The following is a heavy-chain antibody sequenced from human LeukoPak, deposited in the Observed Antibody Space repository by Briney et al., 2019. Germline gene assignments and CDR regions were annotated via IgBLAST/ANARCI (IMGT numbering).Heavy chain of an antibody. Sequence: SETLSLTCAVYGGSFSGYYWSWIRQPPGKGLEWIGEINHSGSTNYNPSLKSRVTISEDSSKSQSSLKLTSVTAADTAVYYCARGVAGSGSTPKYWGQGTLVTVSS. J-gene: IGHJ4*02. CDR3: ARGVAGSGSTPKY. CDR1: GGSFSGYY. CDR2: INHSGST. D-gene: IGHD1-26*01. V-gene: IGHV4-34*01.